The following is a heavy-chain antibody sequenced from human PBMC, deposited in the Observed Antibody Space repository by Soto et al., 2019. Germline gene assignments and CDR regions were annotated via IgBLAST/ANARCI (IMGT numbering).Heavy chain of an antibody. D-gene: IGHD4-4*01. Sequence: QLQLQESGPGLVKPSETLSLTCTVSGDSISSSSYYWGWIRQPPGKGLEWIGSIYYSGSTYYNPSLKSRVTISVDTSKNQFSLKLSSVTAAYTAVHYCARSGGLQHIDYWGQGTLVTVSS. CDR1: GDSISSSSYY. CDR3: ARSGGLQHIDY. CDR2: IYYSGST. J-gene: IGHJ4*02. V-gene: IGHV4-39*01.